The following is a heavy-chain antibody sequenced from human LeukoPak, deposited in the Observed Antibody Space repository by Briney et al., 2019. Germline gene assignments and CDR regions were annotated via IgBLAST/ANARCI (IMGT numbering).Heavy chain of an antibody. Sequence: PGGSLRLSRAASGFTFSNYAMNWVRQAPGKGLEWVSTISGVGDSTYYAESVKGRFTMSRDNSKNTVYLQMNSLRVEDTAIYYCAKRADGCSGVSCYYYYMDVWGKGTTVTVSS. V-gene: IGHV3-23*01. D-gene: IGHD2-15*01. CDR1: GFTFSNYA. CDR3: AKRADGCSGVSCYYYYMDV. CDR2: ISGVGDST. J-gene: IGHJ6*03.